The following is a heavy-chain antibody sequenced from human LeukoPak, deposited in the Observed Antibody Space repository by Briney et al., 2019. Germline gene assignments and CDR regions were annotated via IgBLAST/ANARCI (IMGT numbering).Heavy chain of an antibody. D-gene: IGHD3-9*01. CDR3: ARKRRYDILTGYSAFDI. V-gene: IGHV4-34*01. Sequence: SETLSLTCAVYGGSFSGYYWSWIRQPPGKGLEWIGEINHSGSTNYNPSLKSRVTISVDTSKNQFSLKLSSVTAADTAVYCCARKRRYDILTGYSAFDIWGQGTMVTVSS. CDR1: GGSFSGYY. J-gene: IGHJ3*02. CDR2: INHSGST.